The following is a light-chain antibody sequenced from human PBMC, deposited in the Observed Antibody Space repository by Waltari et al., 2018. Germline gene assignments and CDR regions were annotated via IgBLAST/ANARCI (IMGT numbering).Light chain of an antibody. CDR2: EVT. V-gene: IGLV2-14*01. Sequence: QSALTQPASVSGSPGQSITISCTGASSDVGGVPISVSWYQHHPGKAPTLMIYEVTKPPSGISHRFSGSKSGNTASLTISGLQAEDEAVYYCSSYSTTTTAVVFGGGTQLTVL. CDR3: SSYSTTTTAVV. J-gene: IGLJ2*01. CDR1: SSDVGGVPIS.